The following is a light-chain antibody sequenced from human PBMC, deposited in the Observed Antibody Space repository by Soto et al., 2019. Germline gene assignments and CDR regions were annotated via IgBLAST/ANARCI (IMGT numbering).Light chain of an antibody. CDR2: EVR. CDR3: SSYTSSSTRVV. J-gene: IGLJ2*01. Sequence: QSVLTQPASVSGSPEQSITISCTGASSDIGAYNYVSWYQHHPGKAPKLIIFEVRNRPSGVSNRFSGSKSGNTASLTISGLQAEDEADYYCSSYTSSSTRVVFGGGTKLTVL. CDR1: SSDIGAYNY. V-gene: IGLV2-14*01.